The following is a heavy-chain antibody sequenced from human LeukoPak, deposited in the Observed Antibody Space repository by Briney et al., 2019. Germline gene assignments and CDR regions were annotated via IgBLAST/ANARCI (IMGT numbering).Heavy chain of an antibody. Sequence: SETLSLTCAVYGGSFSGYYWSWIRQPPGKRLEWIGEINHSGSTNYNPSLKSRVTISVDTSKNQFSLKLSSVTAADTAVYYCARGRRANDFWSGYYKSWGQGTLVTVSS. D-gene: IGHD3-3*01. CDR2: INHSGST. J-gene: IGHJ4*02. CDR1: GGSFSGYY. V-gene: IGHV4-34*01. CDR3: ARGRRANDFWSGYYKS.